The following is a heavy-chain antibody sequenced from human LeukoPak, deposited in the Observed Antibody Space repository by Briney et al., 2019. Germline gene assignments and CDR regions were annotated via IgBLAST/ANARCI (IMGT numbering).Heavy chain of an antibody. Sequence: PGGSLRLSCAASGFTFSSYSMNWVRQAPGKGLEWVSSISSSSYIYYADSVKGRFTISRDNAKNSLYLQMNSLRAEDTAVYYCARDSFGSYYYYGMDVWGQGTTVTVSS. D-gene: IGHD3-10*01. CDR1: GFTFSSYS. V-gene: IGHV3-21*01. J-gene: IGHJ6*02. CDR3: ARDSFGSYYYYGMDV. CDR2: ISSSSYI.